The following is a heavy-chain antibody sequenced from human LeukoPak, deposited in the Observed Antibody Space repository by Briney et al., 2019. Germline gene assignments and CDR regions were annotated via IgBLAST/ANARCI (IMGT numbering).Heavy chain of an antibody. J-gene: IGHJ4*02. Sequence: SETLSLTCTVSGGSISSSSYYWGWIRQPPGKGLEWSGSIYYSGSTYYNPSLKSRVTISVDTSKNQFSLKLSSVTAADTAVYYCARPATAMTVTTAFAYWGQGTLVTVSS. V-gene: IGHV4-39*01. CDR3: ARPATAMTVTTAFAY. CDR1: GGSISSSSYY. D-gene: IGHD4-17*01. CDR2: IYYSGST.